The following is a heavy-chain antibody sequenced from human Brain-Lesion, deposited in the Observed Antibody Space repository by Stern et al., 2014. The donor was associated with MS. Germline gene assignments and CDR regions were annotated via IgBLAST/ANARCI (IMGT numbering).Heavy chain of an antibody. V-gene: IGHV5-51*01. D-gene: IGHD1-26*01. CDR2: SYPGDSDP. J-gene: IGHJ4*02. CDR1: GYSFTSYW. CDR3: ARLFSGSYYYFDS. Sequence: VQLVQSGAEVKKPGESLKISCKGSGYSFTSYWIGWVRQMPGQGLEWMGISYPGDSDPRYSPSFQGQVTISADKSISTAYLQWSSLKASETAMYYCARLFSGSYYYFDSWGQGTLVTVSS.